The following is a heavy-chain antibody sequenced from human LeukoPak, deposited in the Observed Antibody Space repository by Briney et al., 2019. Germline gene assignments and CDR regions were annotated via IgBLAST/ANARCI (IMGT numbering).Heavy chain of an antibody. Sequence: PSETLSLTCTVSGGSISSNSYYWGWIRQPPGRGLEWIGSVYYTGSTYYNPSLKSRVTISIDTSENQFSLNLNSVTAADTAVYYCARHWDGRELISAAGIRSQFYFDCWAQGTLVTVSS. CDR3: ARHWDGRELISAAGIRSQFYFDC. J-gene: IGHJ4*02. CDR1: GGSISSNSYY. CDR2: VYYTGST. D-gene: IGHD6-13*01. V-gene: IGHV4-39*01.